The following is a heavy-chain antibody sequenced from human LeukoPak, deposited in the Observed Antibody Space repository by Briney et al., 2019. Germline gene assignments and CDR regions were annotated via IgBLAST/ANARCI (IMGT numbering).Heavy chain of an antibody. D-gene: IGHD3-22*01. CDR2: INHSGST. CDR1: GGSFSGYY. V-gene: IGHV4-34*01. CDR3: ARSGPLYYDSSSYDY. J-gene: IGHJ4*02. Sequence: KASETLSLTCAVYGGSFSGYYWSWIRQPPGKGLEWIGEINHSGSTNYNPSLKSRVTTSVDTSKNQFSLKLSSVTAADTAVYYCARSGPLYYDSSSYDYWGQGTLVTVSS.